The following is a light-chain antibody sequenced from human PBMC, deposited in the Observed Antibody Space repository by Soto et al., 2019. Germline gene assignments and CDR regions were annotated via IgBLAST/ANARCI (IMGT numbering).Light chain of an antibody. CDR1: QDVNIY. CDR3: QQYGNWPLT. J-gene: IGKJ4*01. Sequence: EILMTQSPATLSVSPGERVTLSCRANQDVNIYLAWYQQKHGQAPRLLISGASTRATGIPARFSGSGSGTEFTLTISSLQSEDVAVYYCQQYGNWPLTFGGGTMWRSN. CDR2: GAS. V-gene: IGKV3D-15*01.